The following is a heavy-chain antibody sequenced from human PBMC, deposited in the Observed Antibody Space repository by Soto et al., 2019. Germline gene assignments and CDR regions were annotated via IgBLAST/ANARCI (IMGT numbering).Heavy chain of an antibody. CDR1: GGSISSDGDYYR. J-gene: IGHJ4*02. CDR2: LYDSGSP. Sequence: QMQLQESGPGLVSPSQTLSLTCTVSGGSISSDGDYYRWSGIRQHPGKGLEWIGYLYDSGSPYYHPSLESRVTVSVDTSTNQFSLKLSSLTAADTAVYYCARVRENYFDSWGQGILVTVSS. CDR3: ARVRENYFDS. V-gene: IGHV4-31*03.